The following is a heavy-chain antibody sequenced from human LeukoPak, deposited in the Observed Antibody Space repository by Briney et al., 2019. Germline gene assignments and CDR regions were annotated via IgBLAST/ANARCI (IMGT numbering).Heavy chain of an antibody. CDR2: ISYDGSNK. J-gene: IGHJ4*02. CDR3: APLGRCTGVICYYFDY. Sequence: GRSLRLSCAASGFTFSSYVMHWVRQAPGKGLEWVAFISYDGSNKYYADSVKGRCTISRDNSKNTVYLQMNSLRAADAAVYAKAPLGRCTGVICYYFDYWGQGTLVTVSS. CDR1: GFTFSSYV. D-gene: IGHD2-15*01. V-gene: IGHV3-30*03.